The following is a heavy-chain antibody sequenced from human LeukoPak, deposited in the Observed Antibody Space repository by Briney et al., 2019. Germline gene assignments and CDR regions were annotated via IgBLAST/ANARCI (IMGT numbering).Heavy chain of an antibody. J-gene: IGHJ4*02. Sequence: PSETLSLTCSVSGGSISDYYWSWIRQPPGKGQEWIGYIHYSGATNCNPSLKSRVIMSVDTSRNQFSLNLYSVTAADTAMYYCARHSSGWLLDFWGQGTLVTVSS. CDR3: ARHSSGWLLDF. D-gene: IGHD6-19*01. CDR2: IHYSGAT. CDR1: GGSISDYY. V-gene: IGHV4-59*01.